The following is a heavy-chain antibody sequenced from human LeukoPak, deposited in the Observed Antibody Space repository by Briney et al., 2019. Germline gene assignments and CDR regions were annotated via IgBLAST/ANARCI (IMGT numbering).Heavy chain of an antibody. CDR3: ARTLGYCSSTSCSHYYYYMDV. J-gene: IGHJ6*03. V-gene: IGHV5-51*01. CDR2: IYSGDSDT. Sequence: GESLKISCKGSGYSFTSYWIGWVRQMPGKGLEWMGIIYSGDSDTRYSPSFQGQVTISADKSISTAYLQWSSLKASDTAMYYCARTLGYCSSTSCSHYYYYMDVWGKGTTVTVSS. CDR1: GYSFTSYW. D-gene: IGHD2-2*01.